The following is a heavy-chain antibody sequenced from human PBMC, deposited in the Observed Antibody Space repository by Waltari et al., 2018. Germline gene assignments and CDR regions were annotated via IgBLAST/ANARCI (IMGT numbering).Heavy chain of an antibody. Sequence: QVQLQESGPGLVKPSETLSLTCAVSGYSISSGYYWGWIRQPPGKGLEWIGSIYHSGRTYYNPSLKSRVTISVDTSKNQFSLKLSSVTAADTAVYYCAREGGQNWFDPWGQGTLVTVSS. J-gene: IGHJ5*02. D-gene: IGHD3-16*01. V-gene: IGHV4-38-2*02. CDR3: AREGGQNWFDP. CDR2: IYHSGRT. CDR1: GYSISSGYY.